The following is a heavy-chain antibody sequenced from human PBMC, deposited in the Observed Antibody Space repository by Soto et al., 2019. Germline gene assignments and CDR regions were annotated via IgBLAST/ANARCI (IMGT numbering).Heavy chain of an antibody. Sequence: SGPTLVNPTQTLTLTCTFSGFSLSTSGVGVGCIRQPPGKALEGLALIYWDDDKRYSPSLKSKLTITKDTPKNQVVLTMTNMDPVHTATYYCAPRREHSKITDTAMVEIEYWGQGTLVTVSS. V-gene: IGHV2-5*02. CDR1: GFSLSTSGVG. D-gene: IGHD5-18*01. J-gene: IGHJ4*02. CDR3: APRREHSKITDTAMVEIEY. CDR2: IYWDDDK.